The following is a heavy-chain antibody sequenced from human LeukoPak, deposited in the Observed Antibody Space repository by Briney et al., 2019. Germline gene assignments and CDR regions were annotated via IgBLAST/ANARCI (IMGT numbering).Heavy chain of an antibody. D-gene: IGHD2-21*02. V-gene: IGHV1-69*04. CDR1: GFTFSSYA. Sequence: PGGSLRLSCAASGFTFSSYAINWVRQAPGQGLEWMGRIIPMLTIANYAQKFQGRVTITADKSTSTAYMELSSLRSEDTAVYYCARDEGDCPDYWGQGTLVTVSS. CDR2: IIPMLTIA. CDR3: ARDEGDCPDY. J-gene: IGHJ4*02.